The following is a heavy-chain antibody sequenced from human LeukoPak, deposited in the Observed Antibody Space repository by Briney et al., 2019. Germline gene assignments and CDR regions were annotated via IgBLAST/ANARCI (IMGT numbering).Heavy chain of an antibody. Sequence: SVKVSCKASGYTFTGYYMHWVRQAPGQGLEWMGGIIPIFGTANYAQKFQGRVTITADESTSTAYMELSSLRSEDTAVYYCAGSLKFITMIPHYWGQGTLVTVSS. D-gene: IGHD3-22*01. J-gene: IGHJ4*02. CDR2: IIPIFGTA. CDR3: AGSLKFITMIPHY. V-gene: IGHV1-69*13. CDR1: GYTFTGYY.